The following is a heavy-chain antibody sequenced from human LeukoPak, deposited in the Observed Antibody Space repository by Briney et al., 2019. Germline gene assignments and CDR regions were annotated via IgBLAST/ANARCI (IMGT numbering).Heavy chain of an antibody. V-gene: IGHV4-31*03. Sequence: TLSLTCTVSGGSISSGGYYWSWIRQHPGKGLEWIGYIYYSGSTYYNPSLKSRVTISVETSKNQFSLKLSSVTAADTAVYYCARDRGDYDFLTGYYSGATFDIWGQGTMVTVSS. CDR1: GGSISSGGYY. CDR3: ARDRGDYDFLTGYYSGATFDI. D-gene: IGHD3-9*01. J-gene: IGHJ3*02. CDR2: IYYSGST.